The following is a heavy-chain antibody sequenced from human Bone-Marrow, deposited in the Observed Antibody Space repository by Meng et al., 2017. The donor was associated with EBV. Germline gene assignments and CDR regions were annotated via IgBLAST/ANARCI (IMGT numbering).Heavy chain of an antibody. CDR2: VHYTGST. J-gene: IGHJ5*02. CDR1: GDSISSFYY. D-gene: IGHD6-19*01. V-gene: IGHV4-39*01. Sequence: QLQLRESGPGQVKPSXXLSLTXPVSGDSISSFYYWGWIRQPPGRGLEWIGSVHYTGSTYYSPSLKSRVTVSVDTSKNQFSLRLTSVTAADTAVYYCARPFPSWQSPRLDPFGAWGQGPLVTVSS. CDR3: ARPFPSWQSPRLDPFGA.